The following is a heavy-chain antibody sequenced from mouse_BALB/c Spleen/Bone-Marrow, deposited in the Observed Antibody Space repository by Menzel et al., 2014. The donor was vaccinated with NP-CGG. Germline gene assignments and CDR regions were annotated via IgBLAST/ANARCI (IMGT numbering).Heavy chain of an antibody. V-gene: IGHV14-3*02. CDR3: ARYYYAMDY. J-gene: IGHJ4*01. Sequence: EVQLVESGAELVKPGASVKLSCTASGFNIKDTYMHWVKQRPEQGLEWIGRIDPANGNTKYDPKFQGKATITADTSSNTAYLQPSSLTSEDTAVYYCARYYYAMDYWGQGTSVTVSS. CDR1: GFNIKDTY. CDR2: IDPANGNT.